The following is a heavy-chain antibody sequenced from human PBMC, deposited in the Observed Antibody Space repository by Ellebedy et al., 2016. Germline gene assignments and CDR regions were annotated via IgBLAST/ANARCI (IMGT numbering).Heavy chain of an antibody. V-gene: IGHV4-34*01. CDR3: ARRKGGKIRYFDRGGYYYYGMDV. CDR2: INHSGST. Sequence: SETLSLXXAVYGGSFSGYYWSWIRQPPGKGLEWIGEINHSGSTNYNPSLKSRVTISVDTSKNQFSLKLSSVTAADTAVYYCARRKGGKIRYFDRGGYYYYGMDVWGQGTTVTVSS. J-gene: IGHJ6*02. D-gene: IGHD3-9*01. CDR1: GGSFSGYY.